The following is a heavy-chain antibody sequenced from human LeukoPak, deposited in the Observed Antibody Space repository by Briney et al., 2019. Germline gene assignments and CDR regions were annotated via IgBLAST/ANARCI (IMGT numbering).Heavy chain of an antibody. V-gene: IGHV1-69*05. Sequence: ASVKVSCMASGGTLSSYAISWVRQPPGQGLEWMGRIIPIFGTANYAQKFQGRVTITTDESTSTAYMELSSLRSEDTAVYYCAGSSGYDDMDVWGKGTTVTVSS. CDR1: GGTLSSYA. CDR2: IIPIFGTA. D-gene: IGHD5-12*01. CDR3: AGSSGYDDMDV. J-gene: IGHJ6*03.